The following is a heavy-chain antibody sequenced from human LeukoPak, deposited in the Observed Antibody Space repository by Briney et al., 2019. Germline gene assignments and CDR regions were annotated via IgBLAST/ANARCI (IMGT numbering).Heavy chain of an antibody. V-gene: IGHV4-4*07. Sequence: SETLSLTRTVSGGSISSYYWSWIRQPAGKGLEWIGRIYTSGSTNYNPSLKSRVTMSVDTSKNQFSLKLSSVTAADTAVYYCARDWESLTGYFSVNWFDPWGQGTLVTVSS. CDR1: GGSISSYY. D-gene: IGHD3-9*01. J-gene: IGHJ5*02. CDR2: IYTSGST. CDR3: ARDWESLTGYFSVNWFDP.